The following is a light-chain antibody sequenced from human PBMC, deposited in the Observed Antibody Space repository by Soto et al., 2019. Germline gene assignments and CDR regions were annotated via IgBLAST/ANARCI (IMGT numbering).Light chain of an antibody. CDR1: QSVSSSY. CDR2: GAS. V-gene: IGKV3-20*01. Sequence: EIVLTQSPGTLSLSPGERATLSCRASQSVSSSYLAWYQQKPVQAPRLLIYGASSRATGIPDRFSGSGSGTYFTLTISRLEPEDFAVYYCQQYGSSPPITFGQGTRLEIK. CDR3: QQYGSSPPIT. J-gene: IGKJ5*01.